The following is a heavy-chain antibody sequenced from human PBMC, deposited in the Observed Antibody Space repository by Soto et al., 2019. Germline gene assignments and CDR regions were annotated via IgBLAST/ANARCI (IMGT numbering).Heavy chain of an antibody. Sequence: EVQLLESGGSLVHPGGSLRLSLAASGFSFSYFAMSWVPQAPGKGLEWVAAISGSGGNTYYADSVKGRFTISRDNSKNTLFLQMNSLRDEDTAVYYCAKDRGGSGWSTLDHWGQGTLVTVSS. CDR3: AKDRGGSGWSTLDH. J-gene: IGHJ4*02. CDR1: GFSFSYFA. D-gene: IGHD6-19*01. V-gene: IGHV3-23*01. CDR2: ISGSGGNT.